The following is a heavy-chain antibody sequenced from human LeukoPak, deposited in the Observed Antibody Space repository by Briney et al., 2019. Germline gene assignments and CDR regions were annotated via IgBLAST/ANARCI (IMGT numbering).Heavy chain of an antibody. D-gene: IGHD1-1*01. Sequence: ASVKVSCKASGYTFTSYDINWVRQATGQGLEWMGWMNPNSGNTGYAQKFQGRVTMTRDTSISTAYMELSRLRSDDTAVYYCARDPSWIYFDYWGQGTLVTVSS. CDR3: ARDPSWIYFDY. CDR1: GYTFTSYD. J-gene: IGHJ4*02. V-gene: IGHV1-8*01. CDR2: MNPNSGNT.